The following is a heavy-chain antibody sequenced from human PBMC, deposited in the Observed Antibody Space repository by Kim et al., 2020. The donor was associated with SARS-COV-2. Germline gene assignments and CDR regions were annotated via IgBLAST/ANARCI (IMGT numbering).Heavy chain of an antibody. CDR3: ASGDKGSGSYYDFDY. D-gene: IGHD3-10*01. Sequence: ADSGKGRFTISTDNSKYTLYIQMKSLTAEDTAVYYCASGDKGSGSYYDFDYWGQGTLVTVSS. J-gene: IGHJ4*02. V-gene: IGHV3-53*01.